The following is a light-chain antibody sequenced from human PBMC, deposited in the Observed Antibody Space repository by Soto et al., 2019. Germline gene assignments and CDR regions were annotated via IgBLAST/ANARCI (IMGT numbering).Light chain of an antibody. CDR3: QQYNTYPRT. CDR2: GAS. Sequence: ELVLPQSPGTLSLSPGESATLSCRASQSVGSNLLAWYQQKRGQAPRLLIYGASNRATGIPDRFSGSGSGTDFTLTISRLEPEEGAVDYCQQYNTYPRTVGKWAKVDIK. V-gene: IGKV3-20*01. J-gene: IGKJ1*01. CDR1: QSVGSNL.